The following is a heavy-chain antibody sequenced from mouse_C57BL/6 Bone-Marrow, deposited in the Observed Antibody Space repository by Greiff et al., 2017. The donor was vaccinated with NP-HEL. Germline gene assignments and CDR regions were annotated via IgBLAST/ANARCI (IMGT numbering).Heavy chain of an antibody. V-gene: IGHV1-4*01. CDR1: GYTFTSYT. CDR2: INPSSGYT. Sequence: QVQLKESGAELARPGASVKMSCKASGYTFTSYTMHWVKQRPGQGLEWIGYINPSSGYTKYNQKFKDKATLTADKSSSTAYMQLSSLTSEDSAVYYCARTDGYYYYFDYWGQGTTLTVSS. CDR3: ARTDGYYYYFDY. J-gene: IGHJ2*01. D-gene: IGHD2-3*01.